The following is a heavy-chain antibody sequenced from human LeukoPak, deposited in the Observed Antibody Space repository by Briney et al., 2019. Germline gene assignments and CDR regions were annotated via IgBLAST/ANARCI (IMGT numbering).Heavy chain of an antibody. CDR2: IKQDGSEK. V-gene: IGHV3-7*03. CDR3: ARIGSIGAAAPFDY. J-gene: IGHJ4*02. CDR1: GFIFSTSW. D-gene: IGHD6-13*01. Sequence: GGSLRLSCAASGFIFSTSWMSXVXXAPGXGLXWVXNIKQDGSEKYYVDSVKGRFTISRDNAKKSLFLQINILRAEDTAVYYCARIGSIGAAAPFDYWGQGTLVTVSS.